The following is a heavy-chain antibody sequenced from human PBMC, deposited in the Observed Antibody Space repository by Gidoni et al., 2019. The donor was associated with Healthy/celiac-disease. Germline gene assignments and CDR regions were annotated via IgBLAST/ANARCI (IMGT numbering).Heavy chain of an antibody. CDR1: GFTFSSYD. D-gene: IGHD1-1*01. CDR2: ISGSGSST. CDR3: ARECDRTLTSY. J-gene: IGHJ4*02. Sequence: EVQLLESGGRLVQLGGSQSRSRAAYGFTFSSYDMSWVRQTPGAGLGWVSAISGSGSSTYYADAVKGRFTISRDNSKNTLYLQMNSLRAEDTAVYYCARECDRTLTSYWGQGTLVTVSS. V-gene: IGHV3-23*01.